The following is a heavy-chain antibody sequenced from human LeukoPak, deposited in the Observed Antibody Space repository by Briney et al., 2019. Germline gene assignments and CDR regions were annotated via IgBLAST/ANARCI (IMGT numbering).Heavy chain of an antibody. J-gene: IGHJ4*02. V-gene: IGHV4-34*09. Sequence: PSETLSLTCAVYGGSFSGYYWSWIRQPPGKGLEWIGEINHSGSTNYNPSLKSRVTISVDTSKNQFSLKLSSVTAADTAVYYCATSDIVVVPAANWGQGTLVTVSS. CDR3: ATSDIVVVPAAN. D-gene: IGHD2-2*01. CDR1: GGSFSGYY. CDR2: INHSGST.